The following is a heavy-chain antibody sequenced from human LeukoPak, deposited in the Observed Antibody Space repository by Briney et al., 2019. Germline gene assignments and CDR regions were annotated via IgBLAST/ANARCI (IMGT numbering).Heavy chain of an antibody. CDR2: IKEDGSEK. CDR3: ARVHHSSSWGTDDC. Sequence: SGGSLRLSCAAYGFTVSTYWMTWVRQAPVKVLEWVANIKEDGSEKYYVDSVRGRFIISRDNAKNSLYLHMNSLRAEDTAVYYCARVHHSSSWGTDDCWGQGTLVTVSS. CDR1: GFTVSTYW. D-gene: IGHD6-13*01. V-gene: IGHV3-7*01. J-gene: IGHJ4*02.